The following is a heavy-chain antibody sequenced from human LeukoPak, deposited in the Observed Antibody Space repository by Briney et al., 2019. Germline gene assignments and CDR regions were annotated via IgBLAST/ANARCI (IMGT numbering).Heavy chain of an antibody. CDR1: GFTVSSNY. Sequence: PGGSLRLSCAASGFTVSSNYMSWVRQAPGKGLEWVSVIYSGGSTYYADSVKGRFTISRDNSKNTLYLQMNSLRAEDTAVYYCARSLWFGELFNDYWGQGTLVTVSS. CDR3: ARSLWFGELFNDY. D-gene: IGHD3-10*01. V-gene: IGHV3-66*01. J-gene: IGHJ4*02. CDR2: IYSGGST.